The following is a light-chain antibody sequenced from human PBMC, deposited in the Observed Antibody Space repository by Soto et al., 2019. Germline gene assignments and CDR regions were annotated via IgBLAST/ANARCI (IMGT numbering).Light chain of an antibody. V-gene: IGLV2-14*03. Sequence: QSVLTQPASMSGSPGQSITISCTGTSSDVGGSNSVSWYQQHPGKAPKLMIYDVTNRPSWVSTRFSGSKSGNTASLTISGLQAEDAADYYCSSYAGSNNLVFGGGTKLTVL. J-gene: IGLJ2*01. CDR2: DVT. CDR1: SSDVGGSNS. CDR3: SSYAGSNNLV.